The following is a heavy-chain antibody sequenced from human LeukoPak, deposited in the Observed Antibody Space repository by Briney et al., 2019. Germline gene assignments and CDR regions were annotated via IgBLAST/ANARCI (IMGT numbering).Heavy chain of an antibody. J-gene: IGHJ5*02. Sequence: GASVKVSCKASGYTSTGYYMHWVRQAPGQGLEWMGWINPNSGGTNYAQKFQGRVTMTRDTSISTAYMELSSLRSEDTAVYYCARGAMTTVTTGLRFDPWGQGTLVTVSS. D-gene: IGHD4-17*01. CDR3: ARGAMTTVTTGLRFDP. V-gene: IGHV1-2*02. CDR2: INPNSGGT. CDR1: GYTSTGYY.